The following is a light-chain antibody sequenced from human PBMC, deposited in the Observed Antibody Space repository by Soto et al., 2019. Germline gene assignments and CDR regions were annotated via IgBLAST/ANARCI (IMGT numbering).Light chain of an antibody. CDR2: IAS. V-gene: IGKV3-15*01. CDR3: QQYNDWPLT. Sequence: EIVMTQSPATLSVSPGGRATLSCRASQSISDTLAWYQQKPGQAPRLLIYIASRRATGFPGRFSGSGSGTDFTLTISSLQSEDFALYYCQQYNDWPLTFGQGTKVDI. CDR1: QSISDT. J-gene: IGKJ1*01.